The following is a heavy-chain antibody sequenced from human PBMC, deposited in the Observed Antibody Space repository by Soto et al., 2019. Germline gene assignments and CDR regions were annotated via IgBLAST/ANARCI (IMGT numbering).Heavy chain of an antibody. CDR2: ISSSIDYI. CDR1: GFTFTSYT. CDR3: ARARVYATGPLDF. Sequence: GGSLRLSCAASGFTFTSYTMNWVRQAPGKGLEWVSSISSSIDYIYYADSMKGRVTISRDNAKNSLFLDMNSLTGEDTAVYYCARARVYATGPLDFWGQGTVVTVS. D-gene: IGHD6-13*01. J-gene: IGHJ4*02. V-gene: IGHV3-21*06.